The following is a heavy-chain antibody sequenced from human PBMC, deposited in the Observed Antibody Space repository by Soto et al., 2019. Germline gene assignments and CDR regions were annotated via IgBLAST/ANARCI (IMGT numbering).Heavy chain of an antibody. CDR3: ARPGSGSYSGMDV. D-gene: IGHD3-10*01. J-gene: IGHJ6*02. CDR2: ISSSSSSR. CDR1: GFTFSPFW. V-gene: IGHV3-48*02. Sequence: GGSLRLSCAASGFTFSPFWMHWVRQAPGKGLEWVSYISSSSSSRYYADSVKGRFTISRDNAKNSLYLQMNSLRDEDTAVYYCARPGSGSYSGMDVWGQGTTVTVSS.